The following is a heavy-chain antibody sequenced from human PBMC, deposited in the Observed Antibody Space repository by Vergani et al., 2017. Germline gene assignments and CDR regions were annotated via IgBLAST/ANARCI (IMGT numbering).Heavy chain of an antibody. D-gene: IGHD6-13*01. CDR1: GYTFTSYG. J-gene: IGHJ4*02. V-gene: IGHV1-18*01. Sequence: QVQLVQSGAEVKKPGASVKVSCKASGYTFTSYGISWVRQAPGQGLEWMGWISAYNGNTNYAQKLQGRVTMTTDTSTSTAYMELRSLRSDDKAVYYCARDRTIGRIAAVTHAAPPAYRGQGTLVTVSS. CDR3: ARDRTIGRIAAVTHAAPPAY. CDR2: ISAYNGNT.